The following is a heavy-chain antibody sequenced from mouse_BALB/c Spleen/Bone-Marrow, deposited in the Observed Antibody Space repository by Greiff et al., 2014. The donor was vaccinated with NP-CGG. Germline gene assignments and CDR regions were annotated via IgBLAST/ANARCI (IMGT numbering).Heavy chain of an antibody. CDR3: KRSDGNYYAMDY. CDR1: GYTFTDHA. CDR2: ISPENGDI. Sequence: QVQLQQSDAELVKPGASVKISCKASGYTFTDHAIHWVKQKPEQGLEWIGYISPENGDIKYNEKFKGKATLTADKSSSTDYMQLNSLTSEDSAVYFCKRSDGNYYAMDYWGQGTSVTVSS. J-gene: IGHJ4*01. V-gene: IGHV1S53*02. D-gene: IGHD2-1*01.